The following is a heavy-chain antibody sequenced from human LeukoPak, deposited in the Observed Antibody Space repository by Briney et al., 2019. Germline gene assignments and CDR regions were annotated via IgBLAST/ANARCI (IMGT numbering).Heavy chain of an antibody. D-gene: IGHD3-9*01. Sequence: GGSLRLSCAASGFTFSGSAMHWVRQASGKGLEWVGRIRSKANSYATAYAASVKGRFTISRDDSKNTASLQMNSLRAEDTAVYYCARSELQYYDILTSPHYWGQGTLVTVCS. J-gene: IGHJ4*02. CDR3: ARSELQYYDILTSPHY. CDR2: IRSKANSYAT. V-gene: IGHV3-73*01. CDR1: GFTFSGSA.